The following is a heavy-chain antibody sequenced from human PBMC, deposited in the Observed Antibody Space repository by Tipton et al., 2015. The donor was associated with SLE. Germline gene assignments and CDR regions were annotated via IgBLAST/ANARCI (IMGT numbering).Heavy chain of an antibody. Sequence: TLSLTCTVSGDSINGYFWTWIRQPAGKGLEWIGRIHISGRTKYNPSLESRVTLSVNTAGTQFSLKLTSVTAADTAVYYCANRGDCFDSWGQGALVTVSS. CDR2: IHISGRT. V-gene: IGHV4-4*07. J-gene: IGHJ4*02. CDR3: ANRGDCFDS. CDR1: GDSINGYF. D-gene: IGHD4-17*01.